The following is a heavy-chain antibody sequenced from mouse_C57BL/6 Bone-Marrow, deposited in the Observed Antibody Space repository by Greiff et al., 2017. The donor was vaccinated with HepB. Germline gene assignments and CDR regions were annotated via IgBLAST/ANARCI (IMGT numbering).Heavy chain of an antibody. V-gene: IGHV1-82*01. J-gene: IGHJ2*01. CDR3: ARDGYDRGNYFDY. Sequence: QVQLQQSGPELVKPGASVKISCKASGYAFSSSWMNWVKQRPGKGLEWIGRIYPGDGDTNYNGKFKGKATLTADKSSSTAYMQLSSLTSEDSAVYLCARDGYDRGNYFDYWGQGTTLTVSS. D-gene: IGHD2-2*01. CDR2: IYPGDGDT. CDR1: GYAFSSSW.